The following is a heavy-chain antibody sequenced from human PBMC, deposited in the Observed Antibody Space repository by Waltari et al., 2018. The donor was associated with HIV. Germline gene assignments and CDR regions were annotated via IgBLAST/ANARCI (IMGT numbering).Heavy chain of an antibody. CDR2: NHYSGRS. Sequence: QVQLRESGPGLVKPSETLSLTCTVSGGSISVYYWRWIRQPPGKGLEWIGYNHYSGRSDYRPSLKSRVTISVDTSKNQFSLKLRSVTAADTAVCYCARGHYYDGSGAYYYYGMDVWGQGTTVTVS. CDR3: ARGHYYDGSGAYYYYGMDV. V-gene: IGHV4-59*01. D-gene: IGHD3-22*01. J-gene: IGHJ6*02. CDR1: GGSISVYY.